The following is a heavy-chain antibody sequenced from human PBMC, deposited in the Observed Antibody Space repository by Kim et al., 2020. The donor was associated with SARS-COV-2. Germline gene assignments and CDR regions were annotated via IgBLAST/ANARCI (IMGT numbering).Heavy chain of an antibody. D-gene: IGHD1-26*01. CDR2: INHSGST. V-gene: IGHV4-34*01. CDR3: ARVTRMGAYYYYYYMDV. Sequence: SETLSLTCAVYGGSFSGYYWSWIRQPPGKGLEWIGEINHSGSTNYNPSLKSRVTISVDTSKNQFSLKLSSVTAADTAVYYCARVTRMGAYYYYYYMDVWGKGTTVTVSS. CDR1: GGSFSGYY. J-gene: IGHJ6*03.